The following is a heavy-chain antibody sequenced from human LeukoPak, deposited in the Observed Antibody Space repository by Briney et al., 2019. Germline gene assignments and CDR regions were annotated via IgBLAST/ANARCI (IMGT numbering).Heavy chain of an antibody. CDR3: ARDQGYCSGGSCYSGWFDP. V-gene: IGHV4-34*01. CDR2: INHSGST. Sequence: SQTLSLTCAVYGGSFSGYYWSWIRQPPGKGLEWIGEINHSGSTNYNPSLKSRVTISVDTSKNQFSLKLSSVTAADTAVYYCARDQGYCSGGSCYSGWFDPWGQGTLVTVSS. D-gene: IGHD2-15*01. CDR1: GGSFSGYY. J-gene: IGHJ5*02.